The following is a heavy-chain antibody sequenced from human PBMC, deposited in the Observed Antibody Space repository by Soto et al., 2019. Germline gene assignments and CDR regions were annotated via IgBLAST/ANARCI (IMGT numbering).Heavy chain of an antibody. V-gene: IGHV3-30*18. CDR2: ISYDGSNK. Sequence: ESGGGVVQPGRSLRLSCAASGFTFSSYGMHWVRQAPGKGLEWVAVISYDGSNKYYADSVKGRFTISRDNSKNTLYLQMNSLRAEDTAVYYCAKVISATPDFDYWGQGTLVTVSS. J-gene: IGHJ4*02. CDR1: GFTFSSYG. CDR3: AKVISATPDFDY.